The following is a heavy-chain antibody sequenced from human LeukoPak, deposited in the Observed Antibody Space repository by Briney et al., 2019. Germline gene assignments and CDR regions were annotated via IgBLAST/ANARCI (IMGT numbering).Heavy chain of an antibody. V-gene: IGHV4-34*01. J-gene: IGHJ4*02. CDR3: ARGGRWLQLYFDY. CDR2: INHSRRT. CDR1: GGSFSGYY. D-gene: IGHD5-24*01. Sequence: PSETLSLTCALYGGSFSGYYLSWIRQPPGAGLEWIGEINHSRRTTYSPSLKSRVTISVDTSKNQFSLKLSSVTAADTAVYYCARGGRWLQLYFDYWGQGTLVTVSS.